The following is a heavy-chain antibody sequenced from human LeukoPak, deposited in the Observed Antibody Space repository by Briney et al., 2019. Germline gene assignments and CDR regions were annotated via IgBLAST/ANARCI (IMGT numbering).Heavy chain of an antibody. J-gene: IGHJ6*03. V-gene: IGHV4-39*02. CDR3: ARDRFGPKYCSSTSCYTKGYYYYYYMDV. CDR2: IYYSGST. CDR1: GGSISSSSYY. D-gene: IGHD2-2*02. Sequence: PSETLSLTCTVSGGSISSSSYYWGWIRQPPGKGLEWIGSIYYSGSTYYNPSLKSRVTISVDTSKNQFSLKLSSVTAADTAVYYCARDRFGPKYCSSTSCYTKGYYYYYYMDVWGKGTTVTVSS.